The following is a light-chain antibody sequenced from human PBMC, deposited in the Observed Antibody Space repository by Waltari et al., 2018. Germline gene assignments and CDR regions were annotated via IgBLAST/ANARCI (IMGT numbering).Light chain of an antibody. CDR3: QQDNDWPRT. Sequence: EIVMTQSPATLSVSPGERATVSCRASQSVNRNLVWYQKQPGQAPRLLIYDASTRATGIPARFSGSGSGTEFTLTMSSLESEDFAVYYCQQDNDWPRTFGQGTKVEIK. V-gene: IGKV3-15*01. CDR1: QSVNRN. CDR2: DAS. J-gene: IGKJ1*01.